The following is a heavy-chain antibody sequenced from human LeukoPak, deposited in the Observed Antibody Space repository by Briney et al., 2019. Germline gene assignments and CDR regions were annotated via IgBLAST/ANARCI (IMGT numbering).Heavy chain of an antibody. CDR2: TYHRSKWYN. V-gene: IGHV6-1*01. D-gene: IGHD3-22*01. CDR1: GDTVSRNTAA. J-gene: IGHJ3*02. Sequence: SQTLSLTCAISGDTVSRNTAAWNWIRQSPSRGLEWLGRTYHRSKWYNDYAVSVKSRITVNPDPSKNQFSLQLKSRTPEDTALYFCARQEIEVDDAFDIWGQGTMVTVSS. CDR3: ARQEIEVDDAFDI.